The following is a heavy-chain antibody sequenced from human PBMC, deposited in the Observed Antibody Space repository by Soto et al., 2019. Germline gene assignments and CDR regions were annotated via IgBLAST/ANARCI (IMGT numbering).Heavy chain of an antibody. CDR1: GGSFSDHY. CDR3: ARAGYSGYERGGFDP. Sequence: QVQLQQWGARLLKPSETLSLTCAVYGGSFSDHYWSWIRQPPGKGLEWIGEVNHRGTTNYNPSLKSRVTISADTSKNQFSLKLSSVTAADTAVYYCARAGYSGYERGGFDPWGQGTLVTVSS. V-gene: IGHV4-34*01. CDR2: VNHRGTT. D-gene: IGHD5-12*01. J-gene: IGHJ5*02.